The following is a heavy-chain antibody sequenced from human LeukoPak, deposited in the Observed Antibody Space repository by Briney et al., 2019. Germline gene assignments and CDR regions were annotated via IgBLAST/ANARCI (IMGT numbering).Heavy chain of an antibody. CDR1: GGSFSGYY. V-gene: IGHV4-34*01. CDR3: ARVGGFLWFGEILSQAGNGMDV. D-gene: IGHD3-10*01. J-gene: IGHJ6*02. CDR2: INHSGST. Sequence: SETLSLTCAVYGGSFSGYYWSWIRQPPGKGLEWIGEINHSGSTNYNPSLKSRVTISVDTSKNQFSLKLSSVTAADTAVYYCARVGGFLWFGEILSQAGNGMDVWGQGTTVTVSS.